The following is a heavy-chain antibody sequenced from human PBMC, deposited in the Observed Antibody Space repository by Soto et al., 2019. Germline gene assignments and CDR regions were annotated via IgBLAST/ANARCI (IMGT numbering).Heavy chain of an antibody. CDR3: ARGVVTPRVGGHYFFDN. D-gene: IGHD2-15*01. J-gene: IGHJ4*02. Sequence: GGSLRLSCAASGFTFSSYAMSWVRQAPGKGLEWVSAISGSGGSTYYADSVKGRFTISRDNSKNTLYLQINSLRAEDTAVYFCARGVVTPRVGGHYFFDNWGQGTPVTVSS. CDR1: GFTFSSYA. V-gene: IGHV3-23*01. CDR2: ISGSGGST.